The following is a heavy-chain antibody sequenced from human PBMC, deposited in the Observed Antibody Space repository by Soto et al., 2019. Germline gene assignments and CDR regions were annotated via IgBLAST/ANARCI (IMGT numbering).Heavy chain of an antibody. CDR3: AREGGGRSWVPPLYYYYYGMDV. V-gene: IGHV1-18*04. J-gene: IGHJ6*02. Sequence: VLGKVCCKAAAYTVTSYSVGGEQQAPWQGLECMGWICSYNVNTDYAHKLQGRVIRTTDTATSRPCMELRSLRSDDPAVYYCAREGGGRSWVPPLYYYYYGMDVCGQGPTVTVSS. CDR1: AYTVTSYS. CDR2: ICSYNVNT. D-gene: IGHD6-13*01.